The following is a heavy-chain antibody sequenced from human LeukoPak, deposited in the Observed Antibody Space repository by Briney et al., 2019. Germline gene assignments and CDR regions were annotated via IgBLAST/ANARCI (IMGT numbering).Heavy chain of an antibody. Sequence: GGSLRLSCAASGFTFSSYGMHWVRQAPGKGLEWVAVISYDGSNKYYADSVKGRFTISRDNSKNTLYLQMNSPRAEDTAVYYCAEDRSGYCSSTSCYALGDYWGQGTLVTVSS. V-gene: IGHV3-30*18. CDR2: ISYDGSNK. CDR1: GFTFSSYG. CDR3: AEDRSGYCSSTSCYALGDY. J-gene: IGHJ4*02. D-gene: IGHD2-2*01.